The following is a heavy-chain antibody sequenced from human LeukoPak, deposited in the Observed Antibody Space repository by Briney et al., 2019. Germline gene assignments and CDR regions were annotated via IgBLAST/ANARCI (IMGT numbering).Heavy chain of an antibody. CDR2: ITSSSTYT. V-gene: IGHV3-21*01. CDR3: ARDPYNGNYGDFYYYYMDV. CDR1: GFTVSSNS. D-gene: IGHD1-26*01. Sequence: PGGSLRLSCTVSGFTVSSNSMSWVRQAPGKGLEWVSSITSSSTYTFYADSVKGRFTISRDNAKNSLYLQMNSLRDEDTAIYYCARDPYNGNYGDFYYYYMDVWGKGTTVTISS. J-gene: IGHJ6*03.